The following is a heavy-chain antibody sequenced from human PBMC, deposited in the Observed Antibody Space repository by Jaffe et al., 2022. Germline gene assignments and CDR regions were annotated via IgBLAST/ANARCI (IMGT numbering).Heavy chain of an antibody. CDR2: IRSKAYGGTT. J-gene: IGHJ6*03. Sequence: EVQLVESGGGLVQPGRSLRLSCTASGFTFGDYAMSWVRQAPGKGLEWVGFIRSKAYGGTTEYAASVKGRFTISRDDSKSIAYLQMNSLKTEDTAVYYCTRDQSSTMVRGVQHYYYYYYYMDVWGKGTTVTVSS. CDR1: GFTFGDYA. CDR3: TRDQSSTMVRGVQHYYYYYYYMDV. D-gene: IGHD3-10*01. V-gene: IGHV3-49*04.